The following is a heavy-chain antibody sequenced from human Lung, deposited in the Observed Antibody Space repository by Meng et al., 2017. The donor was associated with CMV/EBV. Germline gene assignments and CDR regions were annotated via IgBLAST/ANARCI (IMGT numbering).Heavy chain of an antibody. CDR2: INPNSGGT. Sequence: SGSTFTGYYMHWVRQAPGQGLEWMGWINPNSGGTNYAQKFQGRVTMTRDTSISTAYMELSRLRSDDTAVYYCARDLTVIVGPVNDYWGQGTLVTVSS. CDR3: ARDLTVIVGPVNDY. D-gene: IGHD1-26*01. CDR1: GSTFTGYY. V-gene: IGHV1-2*02. J-gene: IGHJ4*02.